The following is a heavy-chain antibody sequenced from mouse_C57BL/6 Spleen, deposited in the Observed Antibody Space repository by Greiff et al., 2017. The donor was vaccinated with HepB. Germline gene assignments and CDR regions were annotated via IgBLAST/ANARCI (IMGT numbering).Heavy chain of an antibody. D-gene: IGHD2-12*01. J-gene: IGHJ4*01. CDR1: GYSITSGYY. V-gene: IGHV3-6*01. CDR3: ARDYSELPMDY. CDR2: ISYDGSN. Sequence: EVKLQESGPGLVKPSQSLSLTCSVTGYSITSGYYWNWIRQFPGNKLEWMGYISYDGSNNYNPSLKNRISITRDTSKNQFFLKLNSVTTEDTATYYCARDYSELPMDYWGQGTSVTVSS.